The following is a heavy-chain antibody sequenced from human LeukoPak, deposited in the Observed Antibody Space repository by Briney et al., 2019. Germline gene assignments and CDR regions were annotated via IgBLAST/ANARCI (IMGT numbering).Heavy chain of an antibody. J-gene: IGHJ5*02. CDR3: XXXXXRXRWVFDP. V-gene: IGHV3-9*01. Sequence: GGSLRLSCAASGFTFDDYAMPWVRQAPGKGLEWVSGISWNSGSIGYADSVKGRFTISRDNAKNSLYLQMNSLRAEDTAVYYXXXXXXRXRWVFDPWGQGTLVTV. CDR1: GFTFDDYA. D-gene: IGHD1-26*01. CDR2: ISWNSGSI.